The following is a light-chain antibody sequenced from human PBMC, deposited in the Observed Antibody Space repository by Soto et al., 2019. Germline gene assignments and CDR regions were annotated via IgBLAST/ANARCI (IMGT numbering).Light chain of an antibody. Sequence: DIQMTQSPSSLSASVGDRVTITCRPSQSLYNYLNWYQQKPGKAPNLLIYAASNLQNGVPSRFSGSGSGTEFTLTISSLQPEDFATYYCQQTYNSPRTFGQGTKVEIK. CDR2: AAS. CDR3: QQTYNSPRT. V-gene: IGKV1-39*01. J-gene: IGKJ1*01. CDR1: QSLYNY.